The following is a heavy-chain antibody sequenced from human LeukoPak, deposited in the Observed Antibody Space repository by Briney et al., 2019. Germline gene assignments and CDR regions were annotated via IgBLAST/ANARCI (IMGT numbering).Heavy chain of an antibody. Sequence: SETLSLTCAVYGGSFSGYYWSWIRQPPGKGLEWIGEINHSGSTNYNPSLKSRVTISVDTSKNQFSLKLSSVTAADTAVYYCALFSSSSSWFDPWGQGTLVTVSS. CDR2: INHSGST. CDR1: GGSFSGYY. V-gene: IGHV4-34*01. J-gene: IGHJ5*02. CDR3: ALFSSSSSWFDP. D-gene: IGHD6-6*01.